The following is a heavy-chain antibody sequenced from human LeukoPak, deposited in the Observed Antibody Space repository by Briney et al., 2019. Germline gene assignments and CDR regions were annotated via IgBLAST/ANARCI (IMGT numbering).Heavy chain of an antibody. Sequence: GGSLRLSCAASGFTFSSYAMSWVRQAPGKGLEWVSAISGSGGSTYYADSVKGRFTISRDNSKNSLYLQMNSLRAEDTALYYCARIGGWFGNDYWGQGTLVTVSS. D-gene: IGHD3-10*01. J-gene: IGHJ4*02. CDR1: GFTFSSYA. V-gene: IGHV3-23*01. CDR2: ISGSGGST. CDR3: ARIGGWFGNDY.